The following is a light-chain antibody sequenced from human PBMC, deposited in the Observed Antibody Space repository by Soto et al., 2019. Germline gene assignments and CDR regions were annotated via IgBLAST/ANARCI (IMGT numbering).Light chain of an antibody. J-gene: IGLJ1*01. CDR2: DVN. CDR1: SSDVGSYNR. Sequence: QSVLTQPPSVSGSPGQSVAISCTGTSSDVGSYNRVSWYQQPPGTAPTLMIYDVNNRPSGVPDRFSGSKSGNTASLTISGLQAEDEDDYYSSSYTISSTYVFGTGTKLNV. V-gene: IGLV2-18*02. CDR3: SSYTISSTYV.